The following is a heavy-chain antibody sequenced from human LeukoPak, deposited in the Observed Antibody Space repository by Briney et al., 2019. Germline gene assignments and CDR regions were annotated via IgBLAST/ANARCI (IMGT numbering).Heavy chain of an antibody. CDR1: GFAFSNYN. V-gene: IGHV3-48*04. D-gene: IGHD2-2*01. J-gene: IGHJ1*01. Sequence: GGSLRLSCEASGFAFSNYNMNWVRQAPGKGLEWVSYITSSSSTIFYADSVKGRFTISRDNAKNSLYVQMNSLSVEDTAVYYCATYSSMNAREFQHWGQGTLVTVSS. CDR3: ATYSSMNAREFQH. CDR2: ITSSSSTI.